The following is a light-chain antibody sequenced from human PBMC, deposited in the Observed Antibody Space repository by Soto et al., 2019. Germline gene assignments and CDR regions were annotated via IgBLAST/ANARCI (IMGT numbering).Light chain of an antibody. V-gene: IGKV3-15*01. J-gene: IGKJ4*01. CDR3: QQYNNWPPVT. CDR1: QSVSSN. Sequence: EIVMTQSSATLSVSPGERATLSCRASQSVSSNLAWYQQKPGQAPRLLIYGASTRATGIPARFSGSGSGTEFTLTIRSLQSEDFAVYYCQQYNNWPPVTFGGGTKVEIK. CDR2: GAS.